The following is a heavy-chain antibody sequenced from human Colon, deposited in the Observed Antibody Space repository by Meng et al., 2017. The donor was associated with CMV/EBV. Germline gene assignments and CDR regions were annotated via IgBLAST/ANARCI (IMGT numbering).Heavy chain of an antibody. J-gene: IGHJ5*02. D-gene: IGHD4-11*01. CDR3: TKGQDYSNYWWFDP. Sequence: AAGFTFGNLARSWVRQAPGRGQEWVAGLAGSGVNALYADSVRGRFTISRDNPNNTVFLQMNSLRVEDTAVYYCTKGQDYSNYWWFDPWGQGTLVTVSS. CDR1: GFTFGNLA. V-gene: IGHV3-23*01. CDR2: LAGSGVNA.